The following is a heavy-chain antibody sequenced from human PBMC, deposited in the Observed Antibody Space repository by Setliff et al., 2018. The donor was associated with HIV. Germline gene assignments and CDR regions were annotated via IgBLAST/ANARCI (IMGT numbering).Heavy chain of an antibody. D-gene: IGHD3-3*01. CDR2: ISTSGTT. Sequence: SETLSLTCTVSGDSITSGTYYWSWIRQPAGMRLEWIGHISTSGTTNYNPSLKSRVTISVDTSKSQFSLTLSSVTAADTAMYYCVRGVQFMEWLEGGQGTLVTVSS. CDR3: VRGVQFMEWLE. CDR1: GDSITSGTYY. V-gene: IGHV4-61*09. J-gene: IGHJ4*02.